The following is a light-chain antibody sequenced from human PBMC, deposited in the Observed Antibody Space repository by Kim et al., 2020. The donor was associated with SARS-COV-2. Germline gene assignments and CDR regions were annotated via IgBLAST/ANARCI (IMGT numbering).Light chain of an antibody. V-gene: IGKV3-20*01. CDR2: GAS. Sequence: SPGEGAILSCRASQAIGTKSLAWYQQKPGQAPRLLIYGASNRATGTPDRFSGSGSGTDYTLTINRLEPEDFSMYYCQQYGYSPQTFGQGTKVDIK. CDR1: QAIGTKS. CDR3: QQYGYSPQT. J-gene: IGKJ1*01.